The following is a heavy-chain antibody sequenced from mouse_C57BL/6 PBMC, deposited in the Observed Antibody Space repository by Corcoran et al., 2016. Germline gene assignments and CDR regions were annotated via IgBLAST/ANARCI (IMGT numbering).Heavy chain of an antibody. CDR3: AREDSNPDY. D-gene: IGHD2-5*01. Sequence: VQLQQSGPELVKPGASVKISCKASGYTFTDYYMNWVKQSHGKSLEWIGDINPNNGGTSYNQKFKGKATLTVDKSSSTAYMELRSLTSEDSAVYYCAREDSNPDYWGQGTTLTVSS. CDR2: INPNNGGT. J-gene: IGHJ2*01. CDR1: GYTFTDYY. V-gene: IGHV1-26*01.